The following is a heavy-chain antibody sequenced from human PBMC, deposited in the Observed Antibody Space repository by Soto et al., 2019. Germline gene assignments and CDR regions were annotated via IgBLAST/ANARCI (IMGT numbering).Heavy chain of an antibody. Sequence: GGFLRLSCAASGFTFSSYAMSWVRQAPGKGLEWVSAISGSGGSTYYADSVKGRFTISRDNSKNTLYLQMNSLRAEDTAVYYCAIDSIITMVRGVIPSPFDYWGQGTLVNVSS. CDR3: AIDSIITMVRGVIPSPFDY. D-gene: IGHD3-10*01. CDR2: ISGSGGST. V-gene: IGHV3-23*01. J-gene: IGHJ4*02. CDR1: GFTFSSYA.